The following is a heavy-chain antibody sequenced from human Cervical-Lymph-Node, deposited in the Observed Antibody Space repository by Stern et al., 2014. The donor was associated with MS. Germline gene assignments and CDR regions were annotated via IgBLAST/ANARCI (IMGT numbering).Heavy chain of an antibody. CDR3: AREGGNTAEYFQH. Sequence: VHLVESGGGVVQPGRSLRLSCAASGFTFSSSGMHWVRQAPGKGLEWLAIIYYDGSNRYDADSVKGRFTISRDNSKNTLYLQMNSLRAEDTAVYYCAREGGNTAEYFQHWGQGTLVTVSS. CDR1: GFTFSSSG. J-gene: IGHJ1*01. V-gene: IGHV3-33*01. CDR2: IYYDGSNR. D-gene: IGHD4-23*01.